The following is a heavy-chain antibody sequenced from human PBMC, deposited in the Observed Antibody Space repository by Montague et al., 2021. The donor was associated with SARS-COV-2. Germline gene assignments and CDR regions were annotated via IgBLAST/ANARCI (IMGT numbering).Heavy chain of an antibody. CDR3: ARRGSSVWGVTVSAELDY. V-gene: IGHV4-34*01. J-gene: IGHJ4*02. CDR2: INQSGST. D-gene: IGHD3-10*01. CDR1: GASLSGYY. Sequence: SETLSLTCAVYGASLSGYYWSWIRQPPGKGLEWIGEINQSGSTNNNPSLKSRVIISVDTSKDQFSLKLSSVTAADTAVYYCARRGSSVWGVTVSAELDYWGQGILVIVSS.